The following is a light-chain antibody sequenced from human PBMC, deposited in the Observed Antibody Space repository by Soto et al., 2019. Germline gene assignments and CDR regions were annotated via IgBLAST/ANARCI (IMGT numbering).Light chain of an antibody. CDR1: QSVSSW. Sequence: DIQMTQSPSTLSASVVDRVTITCRASQSVSSWLAWYQQKPGKAPTLLIHTASTLQSGVPSRFSGSGSGTDFTLIISSLQPDDFATYFCQQYNTYRTFGQGTKVDIK. CDR2: TAS. CDR3: QQYNTYRT. V-gene: IGKV1-5*03. J-gene: IGKJ1*01.